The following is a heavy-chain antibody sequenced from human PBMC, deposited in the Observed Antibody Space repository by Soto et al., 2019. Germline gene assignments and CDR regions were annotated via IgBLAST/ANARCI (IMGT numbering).Heavy chain of an antibody. CDR1: GGSISSYY. CDR3: ARRTYSGSSYYFDY. V-gene: IGHV4-4*09. D-gene: IGHD5-12*01. J-gene: IGHJ4*02. CDR2: IDNSGNT. Sequence: SETLSLTCIVSGGSISSYYWSWVRQPPGKGLEWIAYIDNSGNTNYNPSLKSRVTISVDASKNQFSLKLSSVTAADTAVYYCARRTYSGSSYYFDYWGQGTLVTVSS.